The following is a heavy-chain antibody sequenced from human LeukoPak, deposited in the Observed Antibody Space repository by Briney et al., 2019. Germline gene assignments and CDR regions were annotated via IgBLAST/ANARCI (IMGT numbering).Heavy chain of an antibody. CDR3: ARLDERYCSGGSCYSHFDY. CDR1: GFTFSSYS. Sequence: GGSLRLSCAASGFTFSSYSINWVRQAPGKGLEWVSTISSSGLSTYYADSVKGRFTISRDDSENTLYLQMNSLGVDDTAVYYCARLDERYCSGGSCYSHFDYWGQGTLVTVSS. J-gene: IGHJ4*02. V-gene: IGHV3-23*01. CDR2: ISSSGLST. D-gene: IGHD2-15*01.